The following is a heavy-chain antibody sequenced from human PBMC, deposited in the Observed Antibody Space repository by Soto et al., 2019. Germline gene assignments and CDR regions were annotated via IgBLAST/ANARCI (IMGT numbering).Heavy chain of an antibody. CDR1: GFTFSSYG. V-gene: IGHV3-30*18. J-gene: IGHJ4*02. Sequence: GGSLRLSCAASGFTFSSYGMHWVRQAPGKGLEWVAVISYDGSNKYYADSVKGRFTISRDNSKNTLYLQMNSLRAEDTAVYYCAKDHTYSYYDFWSGYYYFDYWGQGTLVTVSS. CDR2: ISYDGSNK. D-gene: IGHD3-3*01. CDR3: AKDHTYSYYDFWSGYYYFDY.